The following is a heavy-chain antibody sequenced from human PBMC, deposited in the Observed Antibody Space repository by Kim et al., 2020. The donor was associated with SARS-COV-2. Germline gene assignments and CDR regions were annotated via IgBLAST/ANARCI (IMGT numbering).Heavy chain of an antibody. V-gene: IGHV3-74*01. Sequence: GGSLRLSCVASGFTFSSYWMHWVRQAPGKGLVWVSRINSDGSSTSYADSVKGRFTISRDNAKNTLYLQMNSLRAEDTAVYYCARASMYYDFWSRGSGFDYWGQGTWSPSPQ. CDR3: ARASMYYDFWSRGSGFDY. CDR1: GFTFSSYW. CDR2: INSDGSST. D-gene: IGHD3-3*01. J-gene: IGHJ4*02.